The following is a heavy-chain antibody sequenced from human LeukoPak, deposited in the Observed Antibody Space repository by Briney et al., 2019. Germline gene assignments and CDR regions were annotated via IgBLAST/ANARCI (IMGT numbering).Heavy chain of an antibody. J-gene: IGHJ4*02. CDR3: AREILAPGKTHDY. V-gene: IGHV3-53*01. CDR2: IYSDNT. Sequence: GGSLRLSCAASGFTFSSYSMNWVRQAPGKGLEWVSFIYSDNTHYSDSVKGRFTISRDNSKNTLYLQMNSLRAEDTAVYYCAREILAPGKTHDYWGQGTLVTVSS. CDR1: GFTFSSYS.